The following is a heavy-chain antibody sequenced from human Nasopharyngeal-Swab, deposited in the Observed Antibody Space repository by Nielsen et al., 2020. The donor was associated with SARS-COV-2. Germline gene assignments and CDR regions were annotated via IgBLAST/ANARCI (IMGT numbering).Heavy chain of an antibody. J-gene: IGHJ6*02. CDR2: ISGSGGRA. Sequence: GESLKISCGASGFTFSNYGMSWVRQTPGKGLEWVSLISGSGGRATYADSVKGRFTISRDNSKNTLFLQMDSLRAEDTAVYYCARAVGGSYLYGMDVWGQGTTVTVSS. CDR3: ARAVGGSYLYGMDV. D-gene: IGHD1-26*01. V-gene: IGHV3-23*01. CDR1: GFTFSNYG.